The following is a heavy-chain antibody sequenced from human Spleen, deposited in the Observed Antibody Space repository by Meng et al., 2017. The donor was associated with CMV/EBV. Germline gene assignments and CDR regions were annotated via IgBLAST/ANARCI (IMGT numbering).Heavy chain of an antibody. CDR1: SGSFDVISFY. D-gene: IGHD2-8*01. CDR3: AREGLSPYCFDN. J-gene: IGHJ4*02. Sequence: FSSGSFDVISFYWAWISQPPGKGLEWVGSIYYTGITQYNPSLKSRITMLADTSKNQFSLKLTSVTAADTAVYYCAREGLSPYCFDNWGQGTLVTVSS. CDR2: IYYTGIT. V-gene: IGHV4-39*02.